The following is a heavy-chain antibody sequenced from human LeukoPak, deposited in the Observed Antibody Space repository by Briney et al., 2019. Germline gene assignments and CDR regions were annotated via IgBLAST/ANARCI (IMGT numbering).Heavy chain of an antibody. V-gene: IGHV1-2*02. J-gene: IGHJ6*02. CDR3: ARGEEGNYYYYYGMDV. Sequence: ASVTVSCTASGYTFTGYYMHWVRQAPGQGLEWMGWIIPNSGATKYAQKFQGRVTMTWDTSISAVYMELSKLISDDTAVYYCARGEEGNYYYYYGMDVWGQGTTVTVSS. CDR2: IIPNSGAT. CDR1: GYTFTGYY.